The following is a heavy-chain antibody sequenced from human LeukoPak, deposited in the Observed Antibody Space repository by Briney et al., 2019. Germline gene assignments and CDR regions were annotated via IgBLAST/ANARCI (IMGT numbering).Heavy chain of an antibody. V-gene: IGHV3-23*01. CDR3: ANWIGSSSRDY. CDR2: INSNGDEI. CDR1: EFTFSTYA. J-gene: IGHJ4*02. D-gene: IGHD6-6*01. Sequence: GGSLKLSCAASEFTFSTYAMTWVRQAPGKGLEWVSGINSNGDEIYYADSVRGRFTISRDNSNNALYLQMDSLRTEDTAVYYCANWIGSSSRDYWGQGTLVTVSS.